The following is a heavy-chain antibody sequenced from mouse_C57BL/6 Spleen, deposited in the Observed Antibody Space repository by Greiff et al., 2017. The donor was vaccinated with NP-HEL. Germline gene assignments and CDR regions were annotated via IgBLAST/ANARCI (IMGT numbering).Heavy chain of an antibody. CDR2: ISSGGSYT. J-gene: IGHJ4*01. CDR1: GFTFSSYG. CDR3: ARVYYEYLYAMDY. V-gene: IGHV5-6*01. D-gene: IGHD2-4*01. Sequence: EVQLVESGGDLVKPGGSLKLSCAASGFTFSSYGMSWVRQTPDKRLEWVATISSGGSYTYYPDSVKGRFTISRDNAKNTLYLQMSSLKSEDTAMDYCARVYYEYLYAMDYWGQGTSVTVSS.